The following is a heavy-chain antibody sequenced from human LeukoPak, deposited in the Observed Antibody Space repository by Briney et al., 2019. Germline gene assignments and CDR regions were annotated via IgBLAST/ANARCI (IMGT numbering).Heavy chain of an antibody. Sequence: GGSLRLSCAASGFTFSSYGMHWVRQAPGKGLEWVVVIWYDGSNKYYADSVKGRFTISRDNSKNTLYLQMNSLRAEDTAVYYCARVLGSSGNWFDPWGQGTLVTVSS. CDR2: IWYDGSNK. CDR1: GFTFSSYG. V-gene: IGHV3-33*01. CDR3: ARVLGSSGNWFDP. J-gene: IGHJ5*02. D-gene: IGHD6-6*01.